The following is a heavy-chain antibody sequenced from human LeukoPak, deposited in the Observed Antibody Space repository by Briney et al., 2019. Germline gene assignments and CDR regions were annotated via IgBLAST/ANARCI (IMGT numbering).Heavy chain of an antibody. J-gene: IGHJ5*02. Sequence: GGALRLSCVASGFTFSSYAMNWVRPAPGKGLEWVSAISGSGGSTYYADSVKGRFTISRDNSKNTLYPQMNSLRAEDTAVYYCAKDDIVGVPAAPRWFDPWGQGTLVTVSS. V-gene: IGHV3-23*01. CDR3: AKDDIVGVPAAPRWFDP. CDR1: GFTFSSYA. CDR2: ISGSGGST. D-gene: IGHD2-2*01.